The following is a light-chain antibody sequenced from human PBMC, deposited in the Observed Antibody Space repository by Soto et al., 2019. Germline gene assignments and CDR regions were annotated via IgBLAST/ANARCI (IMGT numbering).Light chain of an antibody. V-gene: IGKV1-12*01. CDR2: AAS. CDR3: QQANSFPFT. Sequence: DIQMTQSPSSVSASVGDRVTITCRASQGISSWLALYQQKPGKAPKLLIYAASSLQSGVPSRFSGSGSGIDFTLTISSLQPEDFATYYCQQANSFPFTSGPGTKVDIK. CDR1: QGISSW. J-gene: IGKJ3*01.